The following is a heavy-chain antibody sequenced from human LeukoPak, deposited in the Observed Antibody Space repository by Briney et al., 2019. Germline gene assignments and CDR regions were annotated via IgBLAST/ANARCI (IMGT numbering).Heavy chain of an antibody. J-gene: IGHJ6*03. CDR1: GYTFTGYY. CDR2: ISGYNGNT. V-gene: IGHV1-18*04. CDR3: ARVIAAMIPYYYYMDV. D-gene: IGHD5-18*01. Sequence: SVKVSCKASGYTFTGYYMHWVRQAPGQGLEWLGWISGYNGNTNYAQKLQGRVTMTTDTSKTTAYMELRSLRSDDTAVYYCARVIAAMIPYYYYMDVWGKGTTVTVSS.